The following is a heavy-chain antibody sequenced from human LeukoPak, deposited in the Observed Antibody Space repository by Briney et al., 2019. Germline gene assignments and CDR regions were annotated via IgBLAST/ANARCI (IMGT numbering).Heavy chain of an antibody. Sequence: SETLSLTCTVSGGSISYYYWNWIRQPAGRGLEWIGRIYTSGRTYYNPSLKSRVSMSVDTSKNQFSLKLSSVTAADTAVYYCARLSTVTTSFDYWGQGTLVTVSS. CDR2: IYTSGRT. V-gene: IGHV4-4*07. D-gene: IGHD4-11*01. J-gene: IGHJ4*02. CDR3: ARLSTVTTSFDY. CDR1: GGSISYYY.